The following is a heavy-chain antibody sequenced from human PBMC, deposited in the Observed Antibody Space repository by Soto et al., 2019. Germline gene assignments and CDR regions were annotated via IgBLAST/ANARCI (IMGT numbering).Heavy chain of an antibody. J-gene: IGHJ5*02. Sequence: PGESLKISGKGSGHRFISNYISRMRQMRVKGREWMGRSDPTDSYRNYSTALQGHITVSVDKSIRTAYLEWGSLKPTDTAIYYCARHGNQCSGSWCYTFWFDPWGQGT. CDR1: GHRFISNY. CDR3: ARHGNQCSGSWCYTFWFDP. V-gene: IGHV5-10-1*01. CDR2: SDPTDSYR. D-gene: IGHD3-10*02.